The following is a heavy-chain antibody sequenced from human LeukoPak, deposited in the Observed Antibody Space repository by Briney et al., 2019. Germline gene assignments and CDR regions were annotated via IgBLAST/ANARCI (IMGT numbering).Heavy chain of an antibody. J-gene: IGHJ1*01. V-gene: IGHV3-21*01. CDR2: ISSSSSYI. D-gene: IGHD2-21*02. CDR1: GFTFSSYS. Sequence: PGGSLRLSCAASGFTFSSYSMNWVRQAPGKGLEWVSSISSSSSYIYYADSVKGRFTISRDNAKNSLYLQMNSLRPEDTAVYYCARPAYCGGDCYLSRPENFQHWGQGTLVTVSS. CDR3: ARPAYCGGDCYLSRPENFQH.